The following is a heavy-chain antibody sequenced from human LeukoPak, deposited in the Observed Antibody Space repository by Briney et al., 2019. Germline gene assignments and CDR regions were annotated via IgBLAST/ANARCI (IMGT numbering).Heavy chain of an antibody. CDR3: ARSTMVRGVMMRPAFDP. D-gene: IGHD3-10*01. J-gene: IGHJ5*02. Sequence: ASVKVSCKASGYTFTSYAMHWVRQAPGQRLEWMGWINAGNGNTKYTQKFQGRDTITRDTSASTAYMELSSQRSEDTAVYYCARSTMVRGVMMRPAFDPWGQGTLVTVSS. CDR2: INAGNGNT. V-gene: IGHV1-3*01. CDR1: GYTFTSYA.